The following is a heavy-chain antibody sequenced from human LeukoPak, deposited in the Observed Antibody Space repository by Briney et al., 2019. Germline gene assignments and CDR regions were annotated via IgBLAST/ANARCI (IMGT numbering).Heavy chain of an antibody. CDR1: GGSFSGYY. CDR2: INHSGST. Sequence: NPSETLSLTCAVYGGSFSGYYWSWIRQPPGKGLEWIGEINHSGSTNYNPSLKSRVTISVDTSKNQFSLKLSSVTAADTAVYYCARVAHDLYPYYFDYWGQGTLVTVSS. D-gene: IGHD5/OR15-5a*01. V-gene: IGHV4-34*01. J-gene: IGHJ4*02. CDR3: ARVAHDLYPYYFDY.